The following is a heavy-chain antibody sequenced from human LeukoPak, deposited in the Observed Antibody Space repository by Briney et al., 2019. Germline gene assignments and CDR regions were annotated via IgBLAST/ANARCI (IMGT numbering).Heavy chain of an antibody. D-gene: IGHD3-22*01. J-gene: IGHJ4*02. CDR1: GLTFSSYA. Sequence: GGSLRLSCAASGLTFSSYAMSWVRQAPGKGLEWVSGISGSGGSTYYVDSVKGRFTISRDNSKNTLSLQMNSLRAEDTAVYYCARKSSHFDSSGYFDYWGQGTLLTVSS. CDR2: ISGSGGST. CDR3: ARKSSHFDSSGYFDY. V-gene: IGHV3-23*01.